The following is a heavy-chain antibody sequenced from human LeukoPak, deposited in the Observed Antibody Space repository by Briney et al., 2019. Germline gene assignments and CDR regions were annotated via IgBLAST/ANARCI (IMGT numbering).Heavy chain of an antibody. CDR3: ARGRVVVTAQFRAGIDF. D-gene: IGHD2-21*02. CDR1: GFTFNDAW. V-gene: IGHV3-15*05. CDR2: IKSKNNGETT. Sequence: GGSLRLSCAASGFTFNDAWMSWVRQAPGKGLEWVGRIKSKNNGETTDYTAPVKGRFTISRDDSKNTLHLQMNSLRAEDTAVYYCARGRVVVTAQFRAGIDFWGQGTLVTVSS. J-gene: IGHJ4*02.